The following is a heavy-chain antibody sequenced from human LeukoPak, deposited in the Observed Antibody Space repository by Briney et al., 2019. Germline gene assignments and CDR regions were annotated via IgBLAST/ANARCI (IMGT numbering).Heavy chain of an antibody. J-gene: IGHJ4*02. CDR3: ARGQDSSGWYDY. CDR1: GYTFTSYD. D-gene: IGHD6-19*01. CDR2: MNPNSGNT. Sequence: ASVKVSCKAPGYTFTSYDINWVRQATGQGLEWMGWMNPNSGNTGYAQKFQGRVTMTRNTSISTAYMELSSLRSEDTAVYYCARGQDSSGWYDYWGQGTLVTVSS. V-gene: IGHV1-8*01.